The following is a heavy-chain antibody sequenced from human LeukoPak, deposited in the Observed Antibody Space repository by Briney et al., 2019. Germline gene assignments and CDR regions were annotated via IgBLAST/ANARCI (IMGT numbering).Heavy chain of an antibody. D-gene: IGHD4-17*01. J-gene: IGHJ6*03. CDR1: GFTFDDYG. CDR2: INWNGGST. Sequence: PGGSLRLSCAASGFTFDDYGMSWVRQAPGKGLEWVSGINWNGGSTGYADSVKGRFTVSRDNAKNSLYLQMNSLRAEDTALYYCARDFPYGDYEPYYYYMDVWGKGTTVTVSS. V-gene: IGHV3-20*04. CDR3: ARDFPYGDYEPYYYYMDV.